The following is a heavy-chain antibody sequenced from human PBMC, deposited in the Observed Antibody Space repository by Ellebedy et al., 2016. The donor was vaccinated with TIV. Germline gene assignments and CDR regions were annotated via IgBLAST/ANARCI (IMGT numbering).Heavy chain of an antibody. CDR3: ATDGSHGDYVFPRHAFEM. CDR1: GFTFNSYG. D-gene: IGHD4-17*01. CDR2: ISHDGTNK. V-gene: IGHV3-30*03. J-gene: IGHJ3*02. Sequence: GESLKISCAASGFTFNSYGMHWVRQVPGKGLEWVAVISHDGTNKYYVDSVRGRFTISRDNAKNSLYLQMNSLRVEDTAVYYCATDGSHGDYVFPRHAFEMWGQGTMVTVSS.